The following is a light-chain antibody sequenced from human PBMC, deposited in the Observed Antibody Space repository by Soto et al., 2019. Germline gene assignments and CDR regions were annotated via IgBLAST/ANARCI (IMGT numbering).Light chain of an antibody. CDR3: QQYDNWPLT. Sequence: EIVMTQSPATLPVSPGERATLSCRASQSVSSNLAWYQQKPGQAPRFLIYGASTRATGIPARFSGSGSGTEFTLTISSLQSEDFAVYYCQQYDNWPLTFGGGTRLE. J-gene: IGKJ5*01. CDR2: GAS. V-gene: IGKV3-15*01. CDR1: QSVSSN.